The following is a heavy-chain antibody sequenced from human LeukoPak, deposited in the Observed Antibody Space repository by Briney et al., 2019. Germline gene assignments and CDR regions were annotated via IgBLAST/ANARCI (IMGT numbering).Heavy chain of an antibody. Sequence: ASVKVSCKASGYTFTTSDINWVRQAPGQGLQWMGWMNPNSGNAVYAQKFQGRVTITADKSTSTAYMELSSLRSEDTAVYYCARVGGSGVNYWGQGTLVTVSS. CDR3: ARVGGSGVNY. D-gene: IGHD1-26*01. CDR1: GYTFTTSD. CDR2: MNPNSGNA. V-gene: IGHV1-8*01. J-gene: IGHJ4*02.